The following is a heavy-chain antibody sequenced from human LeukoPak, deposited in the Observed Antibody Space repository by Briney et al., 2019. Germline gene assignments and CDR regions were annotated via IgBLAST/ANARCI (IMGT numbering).Heavy chain of an antibody. D-gene: IGHD3-22*01. J-gene: IGHJ4*02. CDR1: GFTVSSNS. V-gene: IGHV3-30*04. CDR2: ISYDGSNK. CDR3: ARDKGGYYASYYFDY. Sequence: GGSLRLSCAASGFTVSSNSMNWVRQAPGKGLEWVAVISYDGSNKYYADSVKGRFTISRDNSKNTLYLQMNSLRAEDTAVYYCARDKGGYYASYYFDYWGQGTLVTVSS.